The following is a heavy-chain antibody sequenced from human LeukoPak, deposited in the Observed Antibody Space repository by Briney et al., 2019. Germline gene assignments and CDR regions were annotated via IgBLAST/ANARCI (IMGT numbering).Heavy chain of an antibody. CDR3: ARDLALTVGQWFDP. Sequence: GGSLRPSCAASGFTFSSYSMNWVRQAPGKGLEWVSSISSSSSYIFYADSVKDRFTISRDNAKNSLYLQMNSLRAEDTAVYYCARDLALTVGQWFDPWGQGTLVTVSS. J-gene: IGHJ5*02. V-gene: IGHV3-21*01. CDR1: GFTFSSYS. D-gene: IGHD4-23*01. CDR2: ISSSSSYI.